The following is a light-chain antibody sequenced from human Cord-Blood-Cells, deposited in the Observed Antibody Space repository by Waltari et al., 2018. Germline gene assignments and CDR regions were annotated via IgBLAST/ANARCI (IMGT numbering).Light chain of an antibody. CDR1: SSDVGGYHY. CDR2: DVS. CDR3: SSYTSSSVV. V-gene: IGLV2-14*01. Sequence: QSALTQPASVSGSPGQSITISCTGTSSDVGGYHYVSWYQQHPGKAPKLMIYDVSKRPSGVSNRFSGSKSGNTASLTISGLQAEDEADYYCSSYTSSSVVFGGGTKLTVL. J-gene: IGLJ2*01.